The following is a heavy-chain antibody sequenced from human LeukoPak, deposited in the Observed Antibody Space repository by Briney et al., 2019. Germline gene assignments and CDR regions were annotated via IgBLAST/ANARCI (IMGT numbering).Heavy chain of an antibody. CDR3: ARATYSSSWYGVDY. Sequence: GGSLRLSCVASGFTFSNYAMTWVRQVSGKGLEWVSGISGSGGGTYYAASVKGRFTISRDNSKDTLFLQMNSLRADDTAVYYRARATYSSSWYGVDYWGQGTLVTVSS. D-gene: IGHD6-13*01. CDR1: GFTFSNYA. J-gene: IGHJ4*02. V-gene: IGHV3-23*01. CDR2: ISGSGGGT.